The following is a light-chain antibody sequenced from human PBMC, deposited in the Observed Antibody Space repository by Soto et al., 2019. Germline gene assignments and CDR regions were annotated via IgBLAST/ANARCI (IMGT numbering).Light chain of an antibody. Sequence: EIVMTQSPVTLSVSPGERATLSCRASRSVRSTYLAWYQQKPGQAPRLLIFGVSNRAAGIPARFSGSGSGTEFTLTISSLQSEDFAVYYCQQYGDWPLTFGGGTKVEIK. V-gene: IGKV3-15*01. CDR2: GVS. CDR1: RSVRSTY. J-gene: IGKJ4*01. CDR3: QQYGDWPLT.